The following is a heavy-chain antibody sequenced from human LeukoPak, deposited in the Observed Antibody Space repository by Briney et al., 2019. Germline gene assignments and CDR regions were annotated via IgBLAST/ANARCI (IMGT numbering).Heavy chain of an antibody. CDR1: GYTFTGYY. CDR3: ARGSWSIAARPPLLYFDY. V-gene: IGHV1-2*02. D-gene: IGHD6-6*01. Sequence: ASVKVSCKASGYTFTGYYMHWVRQAPGKGLEWMGWINPNSGGTNYAQKFQGRVTMTRDTSISTAYMELSRLRSDDTAVYYCARGSWSIAARPPLLYFDYWGQGTLVTVSS. CDR2: INPNSGGT. J-gene: IGHJ4*02.